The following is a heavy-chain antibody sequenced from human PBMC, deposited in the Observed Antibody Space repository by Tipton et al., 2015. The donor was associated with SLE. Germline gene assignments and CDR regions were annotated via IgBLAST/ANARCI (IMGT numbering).Heavy chain of an antibody. CDR2: IYYSGST. J-gene: IGHJ6*02. CDR1: GGSISSYY. V-gene: IGHV4-59*01. Sequence: TLSLTCTVSGGSISSYYWNWIRQPPGKGLEWIGYIYYSGSTNYNPSLKSRVTISVDTSKNQFSLKLSSVTAADTAVYYCARHLWFGEPYGMDVWGQGTTVTVS. D-gene: IGHD3-10*01. CDR3: ARHLWFGEPYGMDV.